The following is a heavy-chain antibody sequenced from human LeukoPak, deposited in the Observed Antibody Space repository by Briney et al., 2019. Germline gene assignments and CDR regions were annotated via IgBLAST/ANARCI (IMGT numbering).Heavy chain of an antibody. CDR2: IYSGGST. CDR1: GFTVSSNY. V-gene: IGHV3-53*01. J-gene: IGHJ6*02. D-gene: IGHD2-2*03. Sequence: GGSLRLSCAASGFTVSSNYMSWVRQAPGKGLEWVSVIYSGGSTYYADSVKGRFTISRDNAKNTLYLQMNSLRAEDTAVYYCASLDLGTPYYYYGMDVWGQGTTVTVSS. CDR3: ASLDLGTPYYYYGMDV.